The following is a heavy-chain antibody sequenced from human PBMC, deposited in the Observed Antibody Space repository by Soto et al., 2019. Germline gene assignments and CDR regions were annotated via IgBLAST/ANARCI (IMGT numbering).Heavy chain of an antibody. D-gene: IGHD6-19*01. J-gene: IGHJ4*02. CDR2: IHYSGST. CDR1: GDSISGSSYF. V-gene: IGHV4-39*01. Sequence: SETLSLTCTVSGDSISGSSYFWGWIRQPPGKGLEWFGSIHYSGSTYYNQSLKSRVTISVDTSKNQFSLKLISVTAADTAVYYCARQEFSSGPFDYWGQGTLVTVSS. CDR3: ARQEFSSGPFDY.